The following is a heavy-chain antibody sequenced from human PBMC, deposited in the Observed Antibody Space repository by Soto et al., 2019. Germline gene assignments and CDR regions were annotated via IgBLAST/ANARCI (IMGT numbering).Heavy chain of an antibody. CDR2: IWYDGSNK. J-gene: IGHJ4*02. CDR1: GFTFSSYG. V-gene: IGHV3-33*01. Sequence: QVQLVESGGGVVQPGRSLRLSCAASGFTFSSYGMHWVRQAPGKGLEWVAVIWYDGSNKYYADSVKGRFTISRDNSKNPVYLQRQRLRAEDAAVDYCARDQGGGSYVAYWGQGTLVTVS. CDR3: ARDQGGGSYVAY. D-gene: IGHD3-16*01.